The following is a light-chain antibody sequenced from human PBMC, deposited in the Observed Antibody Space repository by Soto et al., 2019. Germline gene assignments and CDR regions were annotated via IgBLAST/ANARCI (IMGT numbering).Light chain of an antibody. CDR2: GAS. Sequence: EIVLTQSPGTLSLSQGERATLSGRASQSVSSSYLAWYQQRPGQAPRLLIYGASSRATGIPDRFSGSGSGTDFTLTISRLEPEDFAVYYCQQYGSSPRTFGQGTKVDI. J-gene: IGKJ1*01. CDR1: QSVSSSY. V-gene: IGKV3-20*01. CDR3: QQYGSSPRT.